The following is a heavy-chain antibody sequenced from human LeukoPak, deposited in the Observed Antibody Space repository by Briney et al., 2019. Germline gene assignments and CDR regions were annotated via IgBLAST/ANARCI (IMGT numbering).Heavy chain of an antibody. D-gene: IGHD2-2*01. J-gene: IGHJ6*04. V-gene: IGHV3-30*04. CDR1: GFTFSSYA. CDR3: ARDRSQVPADLYYYYYGMGV. CDR2: ISYDGSNK. Sequence: GRSLRLSCAASGFTFSSYAMHWVRQAPGKGLEWVAVISYDGSNKYYADSVKGRFTISRDNSKNTLYLQMNSLRAEDTAVYYCARDRSQVPADLYYYYYGMGVWGKGTTVTVSS.